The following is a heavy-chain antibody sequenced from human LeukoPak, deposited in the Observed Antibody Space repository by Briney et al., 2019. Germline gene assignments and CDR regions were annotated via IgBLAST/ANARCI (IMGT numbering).Heavy chain of an antibody. CDR3: AKDQGPAARGYMDV. V-gene: IGHV3-9*03. D-gene: IGHD2-2*01. CDR1: GFSFDDYG. J-gene: IGHJ6*03. Sequence: GGSLRLSCAGSGFSFDDYGMNWVRLAPGKGLEWVSGISWNSLTIAYAESVKGRFTISRDNAKNSLYLQMNSLRVEDMALYYCAKDQGPAARGYMDVWGKGTTAIVSS. CDR2: ISWNSLTI.